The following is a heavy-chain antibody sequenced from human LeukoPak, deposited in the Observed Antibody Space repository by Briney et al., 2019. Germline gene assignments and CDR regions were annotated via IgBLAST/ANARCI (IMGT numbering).Heavy chain of an antibody. CDR2: ISGSGGST. D-gene: IGHD3-3*01. Sequence: PGGSLRLSCAASGFTFSDYFMNWVRQAPGKGLEWVSAISGSGGSTYYADPVKGRFTISRDNSKNTLYLQMNSLRAEDTAVYYCAIPYDFWSGTDHWGQGTLVTVSS. CDR1: GFTFSDYF. J-gene: IGHJ5*02. CDR3: AIPYDFWSGTDH. V-gene: IGHV3-23*01.